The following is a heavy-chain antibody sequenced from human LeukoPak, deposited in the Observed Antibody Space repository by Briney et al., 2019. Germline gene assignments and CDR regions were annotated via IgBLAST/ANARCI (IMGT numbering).Heavy chain of an antibody. J-gene: IGHJ4*02. V-gene: IGHV1-18*01. CDR3: ARYIAVAVKQDY. CDR1: GYTFTSYD. Sequence: GASVKVSCKASGYTFTSYDVNWVRQATGQGLEWMGWISAYNGNTNYAQKLQGRVTMTTDTSTSTAYMELRSLRSDDTAVYYCARYIAVAVKQDYWGQGTLVTVSS. CDR2: ISAYNGNT. D-gene: IGHD6-19*01.